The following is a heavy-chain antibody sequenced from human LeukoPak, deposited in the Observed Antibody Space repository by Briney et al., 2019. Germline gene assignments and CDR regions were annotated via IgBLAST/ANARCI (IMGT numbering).Heavy chain of an antibody. D-gene: IGHD1-26*01. J-gene: IGHJ4*02. CDR2: INPNSGGT. CDR3: ASSNSGSYYSLDY. Sequence: ASVKVSCKASGYTFTGYYMHWVRQAPGQGLEWMGRINPNSGGTNYAQKFQGRVTMTRDTSITTAYMELSSLRSEDTAVHYCASSNSGSYYSLDYWGQGTLVTVSS. V-gene: IGHV1-2*06. CDR1: GYTFTGYY.